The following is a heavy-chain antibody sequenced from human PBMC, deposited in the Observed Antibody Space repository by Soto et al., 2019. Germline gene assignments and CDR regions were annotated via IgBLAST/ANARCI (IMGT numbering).Heavy chain of an antibody. J-gene: IGHJ4*02. D-gene: IGHD6-19*01. CDR3: AREYSSGWYYFDY. Sequence: LETLSLTCTVSGGSVSSGSYYWSWIRQPPGKGLEWIGYIYYSGSTNYNPSLKSRVTISVDTSKNQFSLKLSSVTAADTAVYYCAREYSSGWYYFDYWGQGTLVTVSS. CDR2: IYYSGST. V-gene: IGHV4-61*01. CDR1: GGSVSSGSYY.